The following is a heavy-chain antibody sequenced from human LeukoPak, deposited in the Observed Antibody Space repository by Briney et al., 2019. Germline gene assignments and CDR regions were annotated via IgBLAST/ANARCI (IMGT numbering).Heavy chain of an antibody. CDR3: ARVRGHYYFDY. D-gene: IGHD3-10*01. V-gene: IGHV3-73*01. CDR1: GFIFGGSA. Sequence: QPGGSRKLSCAASGFIFGGSAIHWVRQASEKGLEWVGRIRSKADRYATAYAASVKGRFTIFRDDSKNVAHLQMNSLKTEDTAVYYCARVRGHYYFDYWGQGTPATVSS. CDR2: IRSKADRYAT. J-gene: IGHJ4*02.